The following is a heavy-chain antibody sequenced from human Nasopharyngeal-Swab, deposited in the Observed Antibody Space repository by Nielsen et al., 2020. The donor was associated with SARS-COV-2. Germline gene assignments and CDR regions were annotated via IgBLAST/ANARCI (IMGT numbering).Heavy chain of an antibody. D-gene: IGHD3-10*01. CDR1: GFTVSTYW. V-gene: IGHV3-74*01. CDR2: LSTDGRST. Sequence: GESLKISCAASGFTVSTYWMHWVRQAPGKGPVWIARLSTDGRSTDYADSVKGRFTISRDDAKNTLYVQMNSLRAEDTAVYYCARGSYYGSGSSVDYWGQGTLVTVSS. CDR3: ARGSYYGSGSSVDY. J-gene: IGHJ4*02.